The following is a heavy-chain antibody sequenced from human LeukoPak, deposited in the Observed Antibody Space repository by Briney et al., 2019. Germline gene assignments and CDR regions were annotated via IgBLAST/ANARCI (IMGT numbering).Heavy chain of an antibody. J-gene: IGHJ4*02. CDR2: IWLDGSNE. CDR1: GFIFSSYG. CDR3: AKGNTMYTAYYFDY. V-gene: IGHV3-33*06. D-gene: IGHD3-10*02. Sequence: GGSLRLSCAASGFIFSSYGMHWVRQAPGKGLEWVAVIWLDGSNEYYAESVKGRFTISRDNSKNTLHLQMNSLRAEDTAIYYCAKGNTMYTAYYFDYWGQGTLVTVSS.